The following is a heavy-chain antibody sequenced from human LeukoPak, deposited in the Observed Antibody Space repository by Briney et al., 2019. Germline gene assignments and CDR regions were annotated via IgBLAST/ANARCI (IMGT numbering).Heavy chain of an antibody. D-gene: IGHD4-17*01. CDR2: INHSGST. CDR3: ARNYGDYGDY. CDR1: GGSFSGYY. V-gene: IGHV4-34*01. Sequence: SETLSLTCAVYGGSFSGYYWSWIRRPPGKGLEWIGEINHSGSTNHNPSLKSRVTVSVDTSKNQFSLKLSSVTAADTAVYYCARNYGDYGDYWGQGTLVTVSS. J-gene: IGHJ4*02.